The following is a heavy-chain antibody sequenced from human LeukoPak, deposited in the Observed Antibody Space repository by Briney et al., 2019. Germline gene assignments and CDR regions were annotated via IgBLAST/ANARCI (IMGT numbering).Heavy chain of an antibody. V-gene: IGHV4-59*01. D-gene: IGHD6-19*01. CDR2: IYYSGST. J-gene: IGHJ4*02. Sequence: PSETLSLTCTVSGGSISSYYWSWIRQPPGKGLEWIGYIYYSGSTNYNPSLKSRVTISEDTSKNQFSLKLSSVTAAETAVYYCARMGVAGYFDYWGQGTLVAVSS. CDR1: GGSISSYY. CDR3: ARMGVAGYFDY.